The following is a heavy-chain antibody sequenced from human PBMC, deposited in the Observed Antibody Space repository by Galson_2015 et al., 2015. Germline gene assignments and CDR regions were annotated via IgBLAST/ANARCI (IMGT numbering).Heavy chain of an antibody. Sequence: SLRLSCAASGFILSRYAMTWVRQSSGKGLEWVSTITSSGDIIRYADSVKGRFTTSRDNSRNTLFLQMSSLRVEDTAIYYCAKDPNGAYVGAFDTWGHGTLVTVSS. CDR2: ITSSGDII. CDR1: GFILSRYA. CDR3: AKDPNGAYVGAFDT. J-gene: IGHJ3*02. D-gene: IGHD4-17*01. V-gene: IGHV3-23*01.